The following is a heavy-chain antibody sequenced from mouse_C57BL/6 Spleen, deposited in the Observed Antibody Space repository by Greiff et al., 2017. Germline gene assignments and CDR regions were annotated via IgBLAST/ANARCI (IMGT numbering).Heavy chain of an antibody. Sequence: VQLQQSGPELVKPGASVKISCKASGYTFTDYNMDWVKQSHGKSLEWIGDINPNNGGTIYNQKFKGKATLTVDKSSSTAYMELRSLTSEDTAVYYCARKINYYDGYYCAMDYWGQGTSVTVAS. CDR3: ARKINYYDGYYCAMDY. J-gene: IGHJ4*01. D-gene: IGHD1-1*01. CDR1: GYTFTDYN. CDR2: INPNNGGT. V-gene: IGHV1-18*01.